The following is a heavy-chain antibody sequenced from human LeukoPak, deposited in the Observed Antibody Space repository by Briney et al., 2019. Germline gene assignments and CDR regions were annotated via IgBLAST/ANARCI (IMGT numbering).Heavy chain of an antibody. CDR3: ARRGYSYAPDY. CDR1: GYTFTDYY. Sequence: VASVKVSCKASGYTFTDYYIHWVRQAPGQGLECIGWINPNNGGTDYAQRFQGRVTMTRDTSISTAYMELSGLKSDDTAVYFCARRGYSYAPDYWGQGTLVTVSS. J-gene: IGHJ4*02. D-gene: IGHD5-18*01. V-gene: IGHV1-2*02. CDR2: INPNNGGT.